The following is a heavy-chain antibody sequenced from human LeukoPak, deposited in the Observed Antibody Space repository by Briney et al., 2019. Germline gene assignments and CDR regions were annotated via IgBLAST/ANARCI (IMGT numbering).Heavy chain of an antibody. CDR1: GFTFSSYS. Sequence: GGSLRLSCAASGFTFSSYSMNWVRQAPGKGLEWVSSISSSSSYIYYADSVKGRFTISRDNAKNSLYLQMNSLRAEDTAVYYCARDTHPYDFWSGYTDYWGQGTLVTVSS. CDR2: ISSSSSYI. J-gene: IGHJ4*02. CDR3: ARDTHPYDFWSGYTDY. D-gene: IGHD3-3*01. V-gene: IGHV3-21*01.